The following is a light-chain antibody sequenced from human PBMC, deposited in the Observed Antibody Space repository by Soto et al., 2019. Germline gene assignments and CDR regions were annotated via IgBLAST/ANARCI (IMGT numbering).Light chain of an antibody. CDR1: QSVSSY. J-gene: IGKJ4*01. V-gene: IGKV3-11*01. CDR3: QQRSNWPLT. CDR2: DAS. Sequence: EIVLTQSPATLSLSPEERATLSCRASQSVSSYLAWYQQKPGQAPRLLIYDASNRATGIPARFSGSGSGTDFTLTISSLEPEDFALYYCQQRSNWPLTFGGGTKVEIK.